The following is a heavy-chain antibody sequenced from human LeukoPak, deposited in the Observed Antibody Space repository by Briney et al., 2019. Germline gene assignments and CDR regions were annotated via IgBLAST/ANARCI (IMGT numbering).Heavy chain of an antibody. D-gene: IGHD3-10*01. CDR2: IYTSGST. J-gene: IGHJ5*02. CDR1: GGSISSGSYY. V-gene: IGHV4-61*02. Sequence: PSETLSLTCTVSGGSISSGSYYWSWIRQPAGKGLEWIGRIYTSGSTNYNPSLKSRVTISVDTSKNQFSLKLSSVTAADTAVYYCARDLTLWFGELLSDENWFDPWGQGTLVTVSS. CDR3: ARDLTLWFGELLSDENWFDP.